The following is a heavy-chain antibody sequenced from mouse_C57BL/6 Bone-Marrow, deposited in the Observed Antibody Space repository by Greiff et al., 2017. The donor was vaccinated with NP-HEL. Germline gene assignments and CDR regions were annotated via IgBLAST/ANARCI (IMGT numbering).Heavy chain of an antibody. CDR2: IYPGDGDT. CDR3: ARSLTGTSFDY. CDR1: GYAFSSSW. V-gene: IGHV1-82*01. D-gene: IGHD4-1*01. Sequence: QVQLQQSGPELVKPGASVKISCKASGYAFSSSWMNWVKQRPGKGLEWIGRIYPGDGDTNYNGKFKGKATLTADKSSSTAYMQLSSLTSEDSAVYFCARSLTGTSFDYWGQGTTLTVSS. J-gene: IGHJ2*01.